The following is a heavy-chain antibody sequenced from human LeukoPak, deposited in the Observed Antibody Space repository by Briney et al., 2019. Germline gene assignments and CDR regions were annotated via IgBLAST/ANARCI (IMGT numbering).Heavy chain of an antibody. Sequence: GGSLRLSGAASRFTFITYWMSWARQAPGKGLEWVANIKQDGSEKYYVVSVKGRFTISRVNAKNRLYLQMHNLRAEDTAVYYCARDLLAGGVYCWGQGTLVTVSS. CDR1: RFTFITYW. CDR3: ARDLLAGGVYC. J-gene: IGHJ4*02. CDR2: IKQDGSEK. V-gene: IGHV3-7*04. D-gene: IGHD1-26*01.